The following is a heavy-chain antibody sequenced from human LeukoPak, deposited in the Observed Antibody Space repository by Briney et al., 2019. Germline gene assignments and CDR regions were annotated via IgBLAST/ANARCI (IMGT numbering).Heavy chain of an antibody. D-gene: IGHD3-10*01. J-gene: IGHJ4*02. CDR2: LYTGGDT. CDR3: ARGPGSRGIFDY. CDR1: GFTFSSYA. Sequence: GGSLRLSCAASGFTFSSYAMSWVRQAPGKGLECVSFLYTGGDTYYADSVKGRFTISRDNSKNTLYLQMNSLRAEDTAVYYCARGPGSRGIFDYWGQGTLVTVSS. V-gene: IGHV3-23*03.